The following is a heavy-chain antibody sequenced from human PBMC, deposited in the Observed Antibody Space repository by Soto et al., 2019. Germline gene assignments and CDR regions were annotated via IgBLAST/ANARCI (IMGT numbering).Heavy chain of an antibody. Sequence: PPETLPLTCTVSGGSVSSGSYYWSWIRQPPGKGLEWVGYIYYSGSTTYNPSLKSRVTISVDTSKNQCSLNLSSVTAADTAVYYCARDQSDFWSGPRILDYWGQGTLVTVSS. CDR1: GGSVSSGSYY. CDR2: IYYSGST. J-gene: IGHJ4*02. V-gene: IGHV4-61*01. D-gene: IGHD3-3*01. CDR3: ARDQSDFWSGPRILDY.